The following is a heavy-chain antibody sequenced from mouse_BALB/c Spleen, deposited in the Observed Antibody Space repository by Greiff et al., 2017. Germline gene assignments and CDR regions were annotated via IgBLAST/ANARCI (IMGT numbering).Heavy chain of an antibody. V-gene: IGHV5-6-3*01. CDR1: GFTFSSYG. CDR3: GAAYSGRFAY. D-gene: IGHD2-10*01. J-gene: IGHJ3*01. Sequence: EVKLVESGGGLVQPGGSLKLSCAASGFTFSSYGMPWVRQTPDKRLELVATINSNGGSTYYPDSVKGRFTISRDNAKNTLYLQMSSLKSEDTARYYCGAAYSGRFAYWGQGTLVTVSA. CDR2: INSNGGST.